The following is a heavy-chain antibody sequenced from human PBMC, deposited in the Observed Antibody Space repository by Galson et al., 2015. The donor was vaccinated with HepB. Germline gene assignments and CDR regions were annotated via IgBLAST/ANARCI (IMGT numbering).Heavy chain of an antibody. Sequence: SVKVSCKASGGTFGNNAINWVRQAPGQGLEWIGGIIPIFGTPNFAQKFQGRVMIAADESTAYMGLSSLRSDDTAVYYCAREVAPDYGDYEVVGFDPWGQGTLVTVSS. CDR3: AREVAPDYGDYEVVGFDP. CDR2: IIPIFGTP. J-gene: IGHJ5*02. D-gene: IGHD4-17*01. CDR1: GGTFGNNA. V-gene: IGHV1-69*13.